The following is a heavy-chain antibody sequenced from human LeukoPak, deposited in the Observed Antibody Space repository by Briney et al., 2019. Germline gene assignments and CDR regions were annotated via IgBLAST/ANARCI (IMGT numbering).Heavy chain of an antibody. Sequence: GGSLRLSCAASGFTSSSYAMSWVRQAPGKGLEWVSAISGSGGSTYYADSVKGRFTISRDNSKNTLYLQMNSLRAEDTAVYYCAKDLSSSWYLDAFDIWGQGTMVTVSS. V-gene: IGHV3-23*01. CDR3: AKDLSSSWYLDAFDI. CDR2: ISGSGGST. J-gene: IGHJ3*02. D-gene: IGHD6-13*01. CDR1: GFTSSSYA.